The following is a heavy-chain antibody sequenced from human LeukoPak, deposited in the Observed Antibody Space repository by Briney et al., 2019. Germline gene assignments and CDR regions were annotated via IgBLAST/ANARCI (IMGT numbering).Heavy chain of an antibody. Sequence: PGGSLRLSCAASGFIFSSFSMNWVRQAPGKGLEWISYTSSSFSKIHYADSVRGRFTISRDNAKNSLYLQMNSPRAEDTAVYYCARGDVWSGDHWGQGTQVTVSS. J-gene: IGHJ4*02. CDR2: TSSSFSKI. D-gene: IGHD3-3*01. V-gene: IGHV3-48*04. CDR3: ARGDVWSGDH. CDR1: GFIFSSFS.